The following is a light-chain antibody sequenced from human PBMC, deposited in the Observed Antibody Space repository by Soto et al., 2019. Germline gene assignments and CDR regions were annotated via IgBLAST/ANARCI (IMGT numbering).Light chain of an antibody. CDR1: SSDVGSSNL. Sequence: QSALTQPASVSGSPGQSITISCTGTSSDVGSSNLVSWYQQHPGKAPKLMIYEGSKRPSGVSNRFSGSKSGNTASLTISGLQAEDEADYYCCSYAGSSRVFGGGTKVTVL. CDR2: EGS. V-gene: IGLV2-23*01. CDR3: CSYAGSSRV. J-gene: IGLJ2*01.